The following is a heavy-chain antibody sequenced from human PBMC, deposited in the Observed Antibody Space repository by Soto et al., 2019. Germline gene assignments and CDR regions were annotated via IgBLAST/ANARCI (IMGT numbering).Heavy chain of an antibody. CDR1: GFTFSNYW. CDR2: IKEDGTVK. V-gene: IGHV3-7*05. Sequence: GVSLRLSCAASGFTFSNYWMTWVRQAPGKGLEWVANIKEDGTVKYYVDSEKGRFTVSRGSAKNEVYLHINSLRGDDTAIYYCARIGYSSSSLDYWGQGTLVTVSS. CDR3: ARIGYSSSSLDY. J-gene: IGHJ4*02. D-gene: IGHD6-6*01.